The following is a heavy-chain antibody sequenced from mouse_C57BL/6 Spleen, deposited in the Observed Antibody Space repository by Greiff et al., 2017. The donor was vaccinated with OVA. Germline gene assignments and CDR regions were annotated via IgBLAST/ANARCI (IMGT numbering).Heavy chain of an antibody. CDR1: GYTFTSYW. CDR3: AREDYYDYDEAWFAY. Sequence: QVQLQQPGAELVKPGASVKMSCKASGYTFTSYWITWVKQRPGQGLEWIGDIYPGSGSTNYNEKFKSKATLTVDTSSSTAYMQLSSLTSEDSAVYYCAREDYYDYDEAWFAYWGQGTLVTVSA. J-gene: IGHJ3*01. V-gene: IGHV1-55*01. CDR2: IYPGSGST. D-gene: IGHD2-4*01.